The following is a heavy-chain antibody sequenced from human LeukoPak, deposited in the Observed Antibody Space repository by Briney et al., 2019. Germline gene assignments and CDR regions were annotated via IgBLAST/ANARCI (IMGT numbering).Heavy chain of an antibody. CDR2: ISSSSSYI. Sequence: GGSLRLSCAASGFTFSSYGVNWVRQAPGKGLECVSSISSSSSYIYYADSVKGRFTISRDSAKNSLYLQMNSLRAEDTAVYYCARDMFVEATTVTKLDYWGQGTLVTVSS. CDR1: GFTFSSYG. CDR3: ARDMFVEATTVTKLDY. V-gene: IGHV3-21*01. J-gene: IGHJ4*02. D-gene: IGHD1-26*01.